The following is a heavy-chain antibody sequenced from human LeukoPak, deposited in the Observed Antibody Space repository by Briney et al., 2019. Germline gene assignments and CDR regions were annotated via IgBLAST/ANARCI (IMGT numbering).Heavy chain of an antibody. J-gene: IGHJ6*03. CDR3: ARVRMLVAPGANYYYYMEV. Sequence: VGSLRLSCAASGFTFSSHWMSWVRQAPGKGLEWVANIKQDGSEKYYVDSVKGRFTISRDNAKNSLYLQMNSLRAEDTAVYYCARVRMLVAPGANYYYYMEVWGKGTTVTVSS. V-gene: IGHV3-7*01. CDR2: IKQDGSEK. CDR1: GFTFSSHW. D-gene: IGHD2-15*01.